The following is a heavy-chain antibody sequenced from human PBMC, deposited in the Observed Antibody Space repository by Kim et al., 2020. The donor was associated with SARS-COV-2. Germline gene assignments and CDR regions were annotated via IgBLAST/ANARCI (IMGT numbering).Heavy chain of an antibody. CDR2: ISYDGSNK. CDR1: GFTFSSYG. CDR3: AKDQSMVLGVIITGATPHYYYGMDV. D-gene: IGHD3-10*01. V-gene: IGHV3-30*18. Sequence: GGSLRLSCAASGFTFSSYGMNWVRQAPGKGLEWVAVISYDGSNKYYADSVKGRFTISRDNSKNTLYLQMNSLRAEDTAVYYCAKDQSMVLGVIITGATPHYYYGMDVSGQGATVTVSS. J-gene: IGHJ6*02.